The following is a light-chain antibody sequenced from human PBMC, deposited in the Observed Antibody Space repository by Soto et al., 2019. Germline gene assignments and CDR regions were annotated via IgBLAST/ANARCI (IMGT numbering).Light chain of an antibody. Sequence: DIVMTQTPLSSPVALGQPASISCRSSQSLVHSNGNTYLSWLQQRPGQPPRFLIYQISHRFSGVPGRCRGGGARTDFTLEISRAEAEDVGVYYCVQATQFPLSFDGGTKVEIK. CDR2: QIS. V-gene: IGKV2-24*01. CDR1: QSLVHSNGNTY. CDR3: VQATQFPLS. J-gene: IGKJ4*01.